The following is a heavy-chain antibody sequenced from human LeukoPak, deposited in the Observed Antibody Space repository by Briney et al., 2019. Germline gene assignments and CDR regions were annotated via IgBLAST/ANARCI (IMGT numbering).Heavy chain of an antibody. Sequence: GGSLRLSSAPSGFTFSNTWMNWVRQAPGKGLEWVGRIKRIIDGGTTDYAAPVKGRFTVSRDDSINTLYLQMSSLKTEDTAVYYCAAQGGSGDLRYWGQGTLVTVSS. V-gene: IGHV3-15*01. D-gene: IGHD4-17*01. CDR1: GFTFSNTW. J-gene: IGHJ4*02. CDR3: AAQGGSGDLRY. CDR2: IKRIIDGGTT.